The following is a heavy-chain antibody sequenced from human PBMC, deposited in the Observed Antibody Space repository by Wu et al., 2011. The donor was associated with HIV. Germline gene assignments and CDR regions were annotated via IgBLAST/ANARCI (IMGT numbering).Heavy chain of an antibody. CDR3: ATVAGAAAGEAFDV. CDR2: INPKSGDT. J-gene: IGHJ3*01. V-gene: IGHV1-2*04. D-gene: IGHD6-13*01. CDR1: GYIFTGYY. Sequence: QVQLVQSGAEVKKPGASVKVSCKASGYIFTGYYMHWVRQAPGQGLEWMGWINPKSGDTDYAQKFRDWVTLTRDSSINTAYLQLARVTSDDTAIYYCATVAGAAAGEAFDVWGQGQWSPCL.